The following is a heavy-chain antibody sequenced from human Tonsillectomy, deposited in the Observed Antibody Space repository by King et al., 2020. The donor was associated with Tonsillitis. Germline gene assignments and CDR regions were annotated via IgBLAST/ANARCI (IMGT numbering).Heavy chain of an antibody. CDR1: GFTFSNYG. CDR2: IRYDGSNK. D-gene: IGHD3-16*02. J-gene: IGHJ3*02. V-gene: IGHV3-30*02. CDR3: AKVMITFGGVIASDAFDI. Sequence: VQLVESGGGVAQPGGSLRLSCAASGFTFSNYGIHWVRQAPGKGLEWVAFIRYDGSNKYYADSVKGRFTISRDNSKNTLYLQMNSLRAVDTAVYYCAKVMITFGGVIASDAFDIWGQGTMVTVSS.